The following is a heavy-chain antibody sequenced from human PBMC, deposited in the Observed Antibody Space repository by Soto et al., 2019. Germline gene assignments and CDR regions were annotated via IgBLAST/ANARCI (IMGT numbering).Heavy chain of an antibody. V-gene: IGHV3-74*01. Sequence: GGSLRLSCAASGLTFNRYWMHWVRHAPGKGLVWVSHINTDGSNTNYADSVKGRFTISRDNAKSTLFLQMNSLRDEDTAVYYCAREFCSGGNCYTYYFDPWGQGIPVTSPQ. CDR2: INTDGSNT. J-gene: IGHJ5*02. D-gene: IGHD2-15*01. CDR1: GLTFNRYW. CDR3: AREFCSGGNCYTYYFDP.